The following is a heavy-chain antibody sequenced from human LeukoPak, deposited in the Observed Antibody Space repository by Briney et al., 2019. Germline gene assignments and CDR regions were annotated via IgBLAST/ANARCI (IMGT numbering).Heavy chain of an antibody. CDR1: GGSISSYY. J-gene: IGHJ4*02. CDR3: ARHRSPRWLQYLCYFDY. CDR2: IYTSGST. Sequence: SETLSLTCTVSGGSISSYYWSWIRQPAGKGLEWIGRIYTSGSTNYNPSLKSRVTISVDTSKNQFSLKLSSVTAADTAVYYCARHRSPRWLQYLCYFDYWGQGTLVIVSS. V-gene: IGHV4-4*07. D-gene: IGHD5-24*01.